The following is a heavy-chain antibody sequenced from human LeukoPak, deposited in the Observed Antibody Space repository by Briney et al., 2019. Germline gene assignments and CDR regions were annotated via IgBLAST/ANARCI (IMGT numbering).Heavy chain of an antibody. V-gene: IGHV1-69*13. D-gene: IGHD6-19*01. Sequence: ASVKVSCEASGGTFSSYAISWVRQAPGQGLEWMGGIIPIFGTANYAQKFQGRVTITADESTSTAYMELSSLRSDDTAVYYCAREGFSGQWLVPGGWFDPWGQGTLVTVSS. J-gene: IGHJ5*02. CDR1: GGTFSSYA. CDR2: IIPIFGTA. CDR3: AREGFSGQWLVPGGWFDP.